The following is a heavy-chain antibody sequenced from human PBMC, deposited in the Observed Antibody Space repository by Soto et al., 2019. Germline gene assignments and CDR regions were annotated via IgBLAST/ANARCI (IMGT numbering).Heavy chain of an antibody. V-gene: IGHV1-69*01. Sequence: QVQLVQSGAEVKKPGSSVKVSCKASGGTFSSYAISWVRQAPGQGLEWMGGIIPIFGTANYAQKFQGRVTITAVEATGTSYMELSSRRSEDTAVYCYGGGAAAAGLGGEVDVWGQGTTVTVSS. D-gene: IGHD6-13*01. CDR2: IIPIFGTA. CDR3: GGGAAAAGLGGEVDV. J-gene: IGHJ6*02. CDR1: GGTFSSYA.